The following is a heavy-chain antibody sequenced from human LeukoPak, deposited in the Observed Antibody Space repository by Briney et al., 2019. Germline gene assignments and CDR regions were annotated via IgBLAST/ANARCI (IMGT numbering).Heavy chain of an antibody. Sequence: PGGSLRLSCAASGFTFSSYSMNWVRQAPGKGLEWVSYISSDSRTIYYADSVKGRFTISRDNAQNSLYLQMNSLRAEDTAVYYCARAVAGTPIDYWGQGTLVTVSS. J-gene: IGHJ4*02. D-gene: IGHD6-19*01. CDR2: ISSDSRTI. CDR1: GFTFSSYS. V-gene: IGHV3-48*04. CDR3: ARAVAGTPIDY.